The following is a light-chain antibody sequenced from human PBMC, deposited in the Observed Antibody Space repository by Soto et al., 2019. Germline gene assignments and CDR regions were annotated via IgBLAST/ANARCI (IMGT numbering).Light chain of an antibody. CDR2: LEGSGSF. J-gene: IGLJ1*01. V-gene: IGLV4-60*03. CDR1: SGHSKYI. Sequence: QAVVTQSSSASASLGSSVRLTCTLSSGHSKYIIAWHQQQPGKAPRYLMNLEGSGSFKKESGVPDRFSGSSSWADRYLTISNLQSEDEAVYYCETWDNNLHVFGTGTKLTVL. CDR3: ETWDNNLHV.